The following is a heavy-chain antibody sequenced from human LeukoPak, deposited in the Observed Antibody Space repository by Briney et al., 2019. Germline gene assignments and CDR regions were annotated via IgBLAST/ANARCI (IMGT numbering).Heavy chain of an antibody. J-gene: IGHJ4*02. CDR1: GITVSNSF. V-gene: IGHV3-53*01. Sequence: PGGSLRSSCVASGITVSNSFITWVRPAPQKGLEWGSISNSDGSTYYTDTVKGRITISRDKSKNTVFLQMNSLRAEDTAVYYCARDLNCWGQGTLVTVSS. CDR2: SNSDGST. CDR3: ARDLNC.